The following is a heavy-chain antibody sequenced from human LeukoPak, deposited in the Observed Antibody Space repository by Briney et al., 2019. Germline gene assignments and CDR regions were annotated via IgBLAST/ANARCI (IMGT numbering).Heavy chain of an antibody. CDR2: ISYSGST. Sequence: SQTLSLTCTVSRVSISSGAYFRSWIRQHPGKGLEWIGYISYSGSTNYNPSLKSRVTISVDTSKNHFSLKLTSVTAADTAVYYCARAATYSYGLFDYWGQGTLVTVSS. J-gene: IGHJ4*02. V-gene: IGHV4-31*03. CDR3: ARAATYSYGLFDY. CDR1: RVSISSGAYF. D-gene: IGHD5-18*01.